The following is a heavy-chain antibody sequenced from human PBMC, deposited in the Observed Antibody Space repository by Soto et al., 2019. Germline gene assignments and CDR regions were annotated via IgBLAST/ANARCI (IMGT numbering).Heavy chain of an antibody. CDR1: GFSVSDNY. J-gene: IGHJ6*02. D-gene: IGHD1-26*01. CDR2: TYIGGSK. Sequence: EVQLVESGGGLVQPGGSLRLSCAASGFSVSDNYMNWVRQAPGKGLEWVSVTYIGGSKYYADAVKGRFTISRDNSKNTLSRQMNRLRAEDTAVYYCARDRSQAGMDVWGQGTTVTVSS. V-gene: IGHV3-66*01. CDR3: ARDRSQAGMDV.